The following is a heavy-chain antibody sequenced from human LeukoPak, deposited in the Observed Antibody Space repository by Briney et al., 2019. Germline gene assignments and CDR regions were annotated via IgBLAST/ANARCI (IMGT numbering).Heavy chain of an antibody. CDR2: IKSKTDGGTT. V-gene: IGHV3-15*01. D-gene: IGHD4-17*01. CDR1: GFTFSSYG. Sequence: PGGSLRLSCAASGFTFSSYGMHWVRQAPGKGLEWVGRIKSKTDGGTTDYAAPVKGRFTISRDDSKNTLYLQMNSLKTEDTAVYYCTTDGDYDGFDYWGQGTLVTVSS. CDR3: TTDGDYDGFDY. J-gene: IGHJ4*02.